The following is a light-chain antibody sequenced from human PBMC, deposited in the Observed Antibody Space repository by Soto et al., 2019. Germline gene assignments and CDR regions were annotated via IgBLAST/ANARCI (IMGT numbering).Light chain of an antibody. CDR3: APWDDSPNGPAV. V-gene: IGLV1-44*01. Sequence: QSVLTQPPSASGTPGQRVTISCSGSSSNIGSNTVNWYQQLPGTAPKLLIYSNDQRPSGVPDRFSGSKSGTSASLAISGLQSEDEADYYYAPWDDSPNGPAVFGGGTKLTVL. CDR2: SND. CDR1: SSNIGSNT. J-gene: IGLJ2*01.